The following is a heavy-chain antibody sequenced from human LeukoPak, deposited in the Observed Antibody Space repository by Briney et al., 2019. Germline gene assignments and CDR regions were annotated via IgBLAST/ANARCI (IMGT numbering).Heavy chain of an antibody. CDR2: IIPILGIA. CDR1: GGTFSSYA. J-gene: IGHJ3*02. V-gene: IGHV1-69*04. CDR3: ASCYYYGSGSSEDAFGI. D-gene: IGHD3-10*01. Sequence: GASVKVSCKASGGTFSSYAISWVRQAPGQGLEWMGRIIPILGIANYAQKFQGRVTITADESTSTAYMELSSLRSEDTAVYYCASCYYYGSGSSEDAFGIWGQGTMVTVSS.